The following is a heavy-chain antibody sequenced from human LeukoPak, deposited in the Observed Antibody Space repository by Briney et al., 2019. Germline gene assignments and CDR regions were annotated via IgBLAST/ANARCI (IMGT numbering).Heavy chain of an antibody. V-gene: IGHV1-2*02. CDR2: INPNSGGT. D-gene: IGHD5-18*01. CDR1: GYTFTSYG. J-gene: IGHJ4*02. Sequence: GASVKVSCKASGYTFTSYGISWVRQAPGQGLEWMGWINPNSGGTNFAQNFQGRVTMTRDTSISTAYMELSRLRSDDTAVYYCAREYSYGSYFDYWGQGTLVTVSS. CDR3: AREYSYGSYFDY.